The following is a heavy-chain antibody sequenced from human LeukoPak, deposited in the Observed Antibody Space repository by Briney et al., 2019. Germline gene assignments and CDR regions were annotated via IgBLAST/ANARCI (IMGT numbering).Heavy chain of an antibody. Sequence: PGGSLRLSCAASRFTFSDYYMSWVRQAPGKGREWISYISSTGATIHYADSVKGRFTVSRDNANSSLYLQLNSLRAEDTAFYYCVRVVGGWLGDKTYWGQGTLVTVSS. CDR2: ISSTGATI. CDR1: RFTFSDYY. D-gene: IGHD1-26*01. V-gene: IGHV3-11*01. CDR3: VRVVGGWLGDKTY. J-gene: IGHJ4*02.